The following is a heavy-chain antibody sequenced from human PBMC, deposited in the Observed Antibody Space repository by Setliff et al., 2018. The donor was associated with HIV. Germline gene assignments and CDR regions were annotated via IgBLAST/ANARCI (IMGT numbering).Heavy chain of an antibody. J-gene: IGHJ4*02. CDR3: ARARGYSSWLDYFDY. V-gene: IGHV1-2*06. Sequence: ASVKVSCKTSGYTFTDYYMHWVRQAPGQGLEWMGRINPNSGGTNYAQKFQGRVTMTRDTSISTAYMELSRLRSDDTAVYYCARARGYSSWLDYFDYWGQGTLVTVSS. CDR2: INPNSGGT. D-gene: IGHD6-19*01. CDR1: GYTFTDYY.